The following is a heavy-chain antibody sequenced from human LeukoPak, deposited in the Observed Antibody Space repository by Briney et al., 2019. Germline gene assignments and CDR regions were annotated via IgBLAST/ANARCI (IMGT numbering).Heavy chain of an antibody. CDR3: ASVGVYDSSGYYLFDY. V-gene: IGHV3-30*04. Sequence: GRSLRLSCAASGFTFSSYAMHWVRQAPGKGLEWVAVISYDGSNKYYADSVKGRFTISRDNSKNTLYLQMNSLRAEDTAVYYCASVGVYDSSGYYLFDYWGQGTLVTVSS. CDR1: GFTFSSYA. J-gene: IGHJ4*02. D-gene: IGHD3-22*01. CDR2: ISYDGSNK.